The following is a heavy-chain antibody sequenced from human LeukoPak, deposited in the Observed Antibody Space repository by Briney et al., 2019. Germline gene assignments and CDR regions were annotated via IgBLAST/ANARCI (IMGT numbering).Heavy chain of an antibody. CDR3: AKDIAAAGSSYFDY. CDR2: NRVRGGST. CDR1: GFTFTSYA. V-gene: IGHV3-23*01. Sequence: PGGSLRLSCAASGFTFTSYAMSWVRQAPGRGLEWVSSNRVRGGSTYYADSVKGRFTISRDNSRNTLYLQMNSLRAEDMAVYYCAKDIAAAGSSYFDYWGQGALVTVSS. J-gene: IGHJ4*02. D-gene: IGHD6-13*01.